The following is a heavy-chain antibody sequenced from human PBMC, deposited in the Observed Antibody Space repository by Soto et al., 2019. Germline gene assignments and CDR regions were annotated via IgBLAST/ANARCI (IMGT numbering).Heavy chain of an antibody. J-gene: IGHJ5*02. D-gene: IGHD3-3*01. CDR2: ISHDGEKE. V-gene: IGHV3-30*18. Sequence: GGSLRLSCAASGFAFRSFGMHWARQAPGKGLEWVALISHDGEKEYYADSVRGRFTISRDNSDNTLFLRMSSLTADDSTVYFCAKAGFTVFGEGFDPWGQGTRVTVSS. CDR3: AKAGFTVFGEGFDP. CDR1: GFAFRSFG.